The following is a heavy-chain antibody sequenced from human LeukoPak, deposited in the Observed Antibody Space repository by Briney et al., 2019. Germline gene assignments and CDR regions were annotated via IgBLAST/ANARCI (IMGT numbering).Heavy chain of an antibody. V-gene: IGHV3-7*01. CDR3: ARDTWVVPAAIDY. CDR2: IKQDGSEK. D-gene: IGHD2-2*01. J-gene: IGHJ4*02. CDR1: GFTFSSYW. Sequence: PGGSLRLSCAASGFTFSSYWMSWVRQAPGKGLEWVANIKQDGSEKYYVDSVKGRFTISRDNAKYSLYLQMNSLRAEDTAVYYCARDTWVVPAAIDYWGQGTLVTVSS.